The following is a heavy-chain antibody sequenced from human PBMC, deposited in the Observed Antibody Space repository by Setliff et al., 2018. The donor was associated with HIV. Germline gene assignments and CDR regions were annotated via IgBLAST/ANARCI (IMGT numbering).Heavy chain of an antibody. Sequence: PSETLSLTCTVSGDSIGYYYWSWIRQPAGRGLEWMGRIHTSGSTNYNPSLTSRVTLSVDTSKKQFFLKLTSLSAADTAVYYCARDRIEVVVDGPHDVFDVWGRGTTVTVSS. V-gene: IGHV4-4*07. J-gene: IGHJ3*01. D-gene: IGHD2-15*01. CDR1: GDSIGYYY. CDR2: IHTSGST. CDR3: ARDRIEVVVDGPHDVFDV.